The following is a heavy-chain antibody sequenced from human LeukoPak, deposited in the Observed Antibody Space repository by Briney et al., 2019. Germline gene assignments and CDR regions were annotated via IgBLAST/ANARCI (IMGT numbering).Heavy chain of an antibody. V-gene: IGHV3-69-1*01. Sequence: GGSLRLSCAASGFTFSDYYMNWVRQAPGKGLEWVSSISSSSTIYYADSVKGRFTISRDNSKNTLYLQMNSLRVEDTALYYCARDAVSAGTLTTDYWGQGTLVTVSS. CDR1: GFTFSDYY. J-gene: IGHJ4*02. CDR2: ISSSSTI. CDR3: ARDAVSAGTLTTDY. D-gene: IGHD6-13*01.